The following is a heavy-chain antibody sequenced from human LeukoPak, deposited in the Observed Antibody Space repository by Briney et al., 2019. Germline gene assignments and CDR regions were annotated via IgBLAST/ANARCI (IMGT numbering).Heavy chain of an antibody. Sequence: GASVKVSCKASGYSFTSYYMHWVRQAPGQGLEWMGFINPSGSSAAYAQKFQGRLTMTRDTSISTAYMELSRLRSDDTAVYYCARARDYVWGSYRSPPFLDYWGQGTLVTVSS. CDR3: ARARDYVWGSYRSPPFLDY. V-gene: IGHV1-46*01. CDR1: GYSFTSYY. D-gene: IGHD3-16*02. J-gene: IGHJ4*02. CDR2: INPSGSSA.